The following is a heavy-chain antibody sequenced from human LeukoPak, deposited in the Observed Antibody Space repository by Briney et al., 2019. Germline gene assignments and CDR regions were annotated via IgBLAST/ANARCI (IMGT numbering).Heavy chain of an antibody. CDR3: AKMRGMPREAYHFDR. J-gene: IGHJ4*02. V-gene: IGHV3-23*01. CDR2: VGSGGTR. Sequence: PGGSLRLSCAAPGFNFNIYTMSWVRQAQGKGLEWISAVGSGGTRYYADSVKGRFTISRDNSANTVSLQMDSLRADDTAMYYCAKMRGMPREAYHFDRWGQGTLVAVSS. D-gene: IGHD1-26*01. CDR1: GFNFNIYT.